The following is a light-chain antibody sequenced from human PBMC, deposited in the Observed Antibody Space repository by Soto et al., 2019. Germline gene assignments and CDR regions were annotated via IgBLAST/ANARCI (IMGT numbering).Light chain of an antibody. CDR3: CSYAGSNTRV. J-gene: IGLJ1*01. Sequence: QSVLTQPASVSGSPGQSITISCTGTSSDVGRYSLVSWYQQHPGKAPKLMISEDHKRPSGVSNRFSGSKSGNTASLTISELQTEDEADYYCCSYAGSNTRVFGTGTKVTVL. V-gene: IGLV2-23*01. CDR2: EDH. CDR1: SSDVGRYSL.